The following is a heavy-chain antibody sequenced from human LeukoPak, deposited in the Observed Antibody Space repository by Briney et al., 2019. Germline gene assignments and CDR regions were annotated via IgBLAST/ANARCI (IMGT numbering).Heavy chain of an antibody. CDR2: ISGSGGST. CDR1: GFTFSSYA. D-gene: IGHD6-19*01. J-gene: IGHJ4*02. V-gene: IGHV3-23*01. Sequence: LSGGSLRLSCAASGFTFSSYAMSWVRQAPGKGLEWVSAISGSGGSTYYADSVKGRFTISRDNSKNTLYLQMNSLRAEDTAVYYCAKDRIWSTGYSSGWNGGEFDYWGQGTLVTVSS. CDR3: AKDRIWSTGYSSGWNGGEFDY.